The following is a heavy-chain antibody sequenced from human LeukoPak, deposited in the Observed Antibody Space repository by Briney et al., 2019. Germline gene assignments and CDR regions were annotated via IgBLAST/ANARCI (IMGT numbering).Heavy chain of an antibody. V-gene: IGHV1-69*13. J-gene: IGHJ6*03. D-gene: IGHD6-13*01. CDR2: IIPIFGTA. CDR1: GGTFSSYA. CDR3: ARGWQQLVREPGETYYYYYMDV. Sequence: ASVKVSCKASGGTFSSYAISWVRQAPGQGLEWMGGIIPIFGTANYAQKFQGRVTITADESTSTAYMELSSLRSEDTAVYYCARGWQQLVREPGETYYYYYMDVWGKGTTVTVSS.